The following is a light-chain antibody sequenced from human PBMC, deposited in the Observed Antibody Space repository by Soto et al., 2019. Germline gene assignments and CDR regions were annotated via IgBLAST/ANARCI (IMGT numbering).Light chain of an antibody. CDR1: SSDVGGYNY. Sequence: QSALTQPASVSGSPGQSITISCTGTSSDVGGYNYVSWYQQHPGKAPKLMIYEVSNRPSGVSNRFSGSKSGNTASLTISGLQAEDEADYYCSSYTSSSTRVVFGGVTKLTVL. J-gene: IGLJ2*01. CDR2: EVS. CDR3: SSYTSSSTRVV. V-gene: IGLV2-14*01.